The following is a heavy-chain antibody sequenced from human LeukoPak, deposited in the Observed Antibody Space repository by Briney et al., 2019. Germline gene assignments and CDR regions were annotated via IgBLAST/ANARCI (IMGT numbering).Heavy chain of an antibody. D-gene: IGHD3-3*01. CDR2: IYYSGST. J-gene: IGHJ4*02. Sequence: SDTLSLTCTVSGGSISSYYWSWIRQPPEKGLEWIGYIYYSGSTNYNPSLKSRVTISVDTSKNQFSLKLSSVTAADTAVYYCARSYYDFWSGYYTGGGNFDYWGQGTLVTVSS. CDR3: ARSYYDFWSGYYTGGGNFDY. CDR1: GGSISSYY. V-gene: IGHV4-59*01.